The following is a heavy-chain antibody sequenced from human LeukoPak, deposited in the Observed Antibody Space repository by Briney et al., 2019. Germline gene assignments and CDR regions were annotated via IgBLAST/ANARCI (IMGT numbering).Heavy chain of an antibody. J-gene: IGHJ4*02. Sequence: PGGSLRLSCAASGFTFSSYEMNWVRQAPGKGLKWVSAISASGGSTFYADSVKGRFTISRDNSKNTLYLQMNSLRVEDTAVYYCAKDRAQTPLKYWGQGTLVTVSS. V-gene: IGHV3-23*01. CDR2: ISASGGST. CDR3: AKDRAQTPLKY. D-gene: IGHD3-10*01. CDR1: GFTFSSYE.